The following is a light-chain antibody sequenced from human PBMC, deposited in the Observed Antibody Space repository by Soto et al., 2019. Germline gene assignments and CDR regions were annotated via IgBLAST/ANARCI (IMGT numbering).Light chain of an antibody. CDR1: QTISGY. CDR3: QQYKNWPL. Sequence: DIQMTQSPSSLSASVGDRVTITCRARQTISGYLNWYQQKPGKAPELLIYAASYLGNGVPSRFSGSGFGTEFTLTISSLQSEDFAVYYCQQYKNWPLFGQGTRLEIK. J-gene: IGKJ5*01. CDR2: AAS. V-gene: IGKV1-39*01.